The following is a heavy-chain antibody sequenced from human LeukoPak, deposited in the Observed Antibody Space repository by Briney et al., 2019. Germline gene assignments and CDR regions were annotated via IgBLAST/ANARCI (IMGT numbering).Heavy chain of an antibody. CDR3: ARVDYDSSGPYYFDY. CDR1: GGSFSGYY. D-gene: IGHD3-22*01. V-gene: IGHV4-34*01. J-gene: IGHJ4*02. CDR2: INHSGST. Sequence: SETLSLTCAVYGGSFSGYYWSWIRQPPGKGLEWIGEINHSGSTNYNPSLKSRVTISVDTSKNQFSLKLSSVTAADTAVYYCARVDYDSSGPYYFDYWGQGTLVTVSS.